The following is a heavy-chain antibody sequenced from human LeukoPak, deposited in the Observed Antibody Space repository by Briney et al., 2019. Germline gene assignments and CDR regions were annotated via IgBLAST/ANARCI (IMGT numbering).Heavy chain of an antibody. Sequence: SDTLSLTCTVSGCSISSSSYYWVWIRQPPGKGLEWIGEINHSGSTNYKQSLKSRVTISVDTSKNQFSLKLSSVTAADTAVYYWARKGTYSSSWWGLNWFDPWGQGTLVTVSS. CDR1: GCSISSSSYY. J-gene: IGHJ5*02. D-gene: IGHD6-13*01. V-gene: IGHV4-39*07. CDR3: ARKGTYSSSWWGLNWFDP. CDR2: INHSGST.